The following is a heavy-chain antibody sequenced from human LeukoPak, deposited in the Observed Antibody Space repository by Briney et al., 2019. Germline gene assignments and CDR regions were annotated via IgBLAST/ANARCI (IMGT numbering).Heavy chain of an antibody. D-gene: IGHD3-22*01. CDR1: GYTFTGYY. J-gene: IGHJ5*02. CDR2: INPNSGGT. Sequence: WASVKVSCKASGYTFTGYYMHWVRQAPGQGLEWRGWINPNSGGTNYAQKFQGRVTMTRDTSIRTAYMELSRLRSDDTAVYYCARGDYYDISGYESTYNWFDPWGQGTLVTVSS. CDR3: ARGDYYDISGYESTYNWFDP. V-gene: IGHV1-2*02.